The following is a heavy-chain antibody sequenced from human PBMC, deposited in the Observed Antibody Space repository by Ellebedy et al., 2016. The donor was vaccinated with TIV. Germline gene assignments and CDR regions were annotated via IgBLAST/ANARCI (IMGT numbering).Heavy chain of an antibody. CDR1: RGSFSGYY. J-gene: IGHJ1*01. Sequence: SETLSLXXAVFRGSFSGYYWSWIRQPPGKELEWIGEINHSGSTNYNPSLKSRVTISIDTAKNQFSLKLSSVMAADTAVYYCARPREERDYFDTGAYQQYFQHWGQGTLVTVSS. D-gene: IGHD3-22*01. V-gene: IGHV4-34*01. CDR2: INHSGST. CDR3: ARPREERDYFDTGAYQQYFQH.